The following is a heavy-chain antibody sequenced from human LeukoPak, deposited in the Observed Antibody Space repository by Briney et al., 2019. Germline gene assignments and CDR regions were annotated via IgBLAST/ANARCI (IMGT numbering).Heavy chain of an antibody. Sequence: QPGGSLRLSCEASGFTVGSYWMNWVRQAPGKGLEWVANIKLDGSEKYYADSVKGRFTISRDNARNSLYVEMNSLRVEDTGVYYCARDSGLTGYDLLDYWGQGTLVTVSS. D-gene: IGHD5-12*01. CDR1: GFTVGSYW. CDR3: ARDSGLTGYDLLDY. J-gene: IGHJ4*02. CDR2: IKLDGSEK. V-gene: IGHV3-7*01.